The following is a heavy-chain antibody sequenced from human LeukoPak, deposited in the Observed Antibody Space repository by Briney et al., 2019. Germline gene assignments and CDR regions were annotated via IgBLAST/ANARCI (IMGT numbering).Heavy chain of an antibody. CDR1: GFTFTNSW. V-gene: IGHV3-7*01. Sequence: PGGPLRLSCAAAGFTFTNSWMAWVRQAPGKGPEWVANIKQDGSTRHYADSLRGRFTISRDNPKNSLYLQMNSLRADDTAVYYCARDTDGSLDYWGQGILVTVA. CDR2: IKQDGSTR. J-gene: IGHJ4*02. D-gene: IGHD1-26*01. CDR3: ARDTDGSLDY.